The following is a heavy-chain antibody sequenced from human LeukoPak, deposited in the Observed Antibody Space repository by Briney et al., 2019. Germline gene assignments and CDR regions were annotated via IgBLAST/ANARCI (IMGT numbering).Heavy chain of an antibody. D-gene: IGHD3-9*01. CDR1: GYTFTSYG. CDR2: ISAYNGNT. J-gene: IGHJ3*02. CDR3: ATAANVRGWLSTPWDAFDI. Sequence: GASVKVSCKASGYTFTSYGISWVRQAPGQGLEWMGWISAYNGNTNYAQKLQGRVTMTTDTSTSTAYMELRSLRSDDTAVYYCATAANVRGWLSTPWDAFDIWGQGTMVTVSS. V-gene: IGHV1-18*01.